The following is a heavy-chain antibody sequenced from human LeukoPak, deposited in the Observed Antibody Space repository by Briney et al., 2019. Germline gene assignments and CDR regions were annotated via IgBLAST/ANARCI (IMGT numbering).Heavy chain of an antibody. V-gene: IGHV4-38-2*02. D-gene: IGHD2-2*02. Sequence: PSETLSLTCTGSGYSISSGFYWGWIRQPPGKGLEWIGSIYHSGTSYYNPSLKSRVTISVDTAKNQFSLKLSSVTAADTALYYCARLIPTHFDYWGQGALVTVSS. J-gene: IGHJ4*02. CDR2: IYHSGTS. CDR1: GYSISSGFY. CDR3: ARLIPTHFDY.